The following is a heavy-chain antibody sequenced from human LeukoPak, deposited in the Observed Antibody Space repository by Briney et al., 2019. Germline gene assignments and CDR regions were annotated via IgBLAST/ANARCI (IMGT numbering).Heavy chain of an antibody. Sequence: SETLSLTCAVYGGSFSGYYWSWIRQPPGKGLEWIGETNHSGSTNYNPSLKSRVTISVDTSKNQFSLKLSSVTAADTAVYYCARRRYPGVGSYFPLYFDYWGQGTLVTVSS. CDR2: TNHSGST. D-gene: IGHD1-26*01. CDR3: ARRRYPGVGSYFPLYFDY. J-gene: IGHJ4*02. V-gene: IGHV4-34*01. CDR1: GGSFSGYY.